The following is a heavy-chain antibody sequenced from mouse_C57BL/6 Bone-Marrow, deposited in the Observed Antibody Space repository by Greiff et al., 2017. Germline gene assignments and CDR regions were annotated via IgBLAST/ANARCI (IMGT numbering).Heavy chain of an antibody. V-gene: IGHV1-52*01. D-gene: IGHD1-1*01. CDR2: IDPSDSET. CDR1: GYNFTSYW. CDR3: AITTVVPYWYFDF. Sequence: QVQLQQPGAELVRPGSSVKLSCKASGYNFTSYWMHWVKQRPIHGLEWIGNIDPSDSETHYNQKFKDKATLNVDKSYSTASMQLSSLTSGDSAVDYVAITTVVPYWYFDFWGTGTTVTVSS. J-gene: IGHJ1*03.